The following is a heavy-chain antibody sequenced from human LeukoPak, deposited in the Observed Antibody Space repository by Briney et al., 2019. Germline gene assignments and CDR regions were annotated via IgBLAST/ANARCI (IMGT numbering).Heavy chain of an antibody. D-gene: IGHD3-10*01. CDR1: GFTFSSYS. CDR3: ERGTSPVRYYYRLGFDP. J-gene: IGHJ5*02. CDR2: ISSSSSYI. V-gene: IGHV3-21*01. Sequence: GGSLRLSCAASGFTFSSYSMNWVRQAPGKGLEWVSSISSSSSYIYYADSVKGRFTISRDNAKNSLYLQMNSLRAEDTAVYYCERGTSPVRYYYRLGFDPWGQGTLVTVSS.